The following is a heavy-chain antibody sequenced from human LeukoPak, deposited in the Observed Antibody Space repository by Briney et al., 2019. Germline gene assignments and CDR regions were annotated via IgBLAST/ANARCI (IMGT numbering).Heavy chain of an antibody. D-gene: IGHD1-14*01. J-gene: IGHJ3*02. CDR3: ARDFALTGNAFDI. Sequence: GGSLRLSCAASGFTFSSYAMSWVRQAPGKGLEWVANIKQDGSEKYYVDSVKGRFTISRDNAKNSLYLQMNSLRAEDTAVYYCARDFALTGNAFDIWGQGTMVTVSS. CDR1: GFTFSSYA. CDR2: IKQDGSEK. V-gene: IGHV3-7*01.